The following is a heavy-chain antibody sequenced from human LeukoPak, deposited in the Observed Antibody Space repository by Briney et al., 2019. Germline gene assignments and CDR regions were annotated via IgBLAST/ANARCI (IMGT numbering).Heavy chain of an antibody. V-gene: IGHV3-11*01. CDR3: ANAGRDYYGSGSYLPQWYYYYMDV. Sequence: GGSLRLSCAASGFTFSDYYMSWIRQAPGKGLEWVSYISSSGSTIYYADSVKGRFTISRDNAKNSLYLQMNSLRAEDTAVYYCANAGRDYYGSGSYLPQWYYYYMDVWGKGTTVTISS. CDR1: GFTFSDYY. J-gene: IGHJ6*03. D-gene: IGHD3-10*01. CDR2: ISSSGSTI.